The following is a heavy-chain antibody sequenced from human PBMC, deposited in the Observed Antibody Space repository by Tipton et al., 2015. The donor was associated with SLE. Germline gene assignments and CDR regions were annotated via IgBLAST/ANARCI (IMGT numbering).Heavy chain of an antibody. CDR2: IRYDGSDK. CDR3: ARSPVDYWNGYSA. J-gene: IGHJ4*02. Sequence: SLRLSCAASGFTFSDYGMHWVRQAPGKGLEWVAFIRYDGSDKDYTDSVKGRFTISRDNSKNTLYLQMNSLRAEDTAVYYCARSPVDYWNGYSAWGQGTLVAVSS. V-gene: IGHV3-30*02. CDR1: GFTFSDYG. D-gene: IGHD3-3*01.